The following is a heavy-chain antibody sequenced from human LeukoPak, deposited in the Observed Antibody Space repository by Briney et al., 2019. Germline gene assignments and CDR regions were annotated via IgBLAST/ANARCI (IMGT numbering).Heavy chain of an antibody. D-gene: IGHD4-23*01. CDR2: IYFSGST. Sequence: SETLSLTCTVSGGSIGTSHYYWGWLRQPPGKGLEWIGSIYFSGSTNYNPSLKSRVSISVDTSKNQFSLRLSSVTASDTAVYYCARGQDTVLTSRDAFDFWGQGTMVTVSS. J-gene: IGHJ3*01. CDR3: ARGQDTVLTSRDAFDF. CDR1: GGSIGTSHYY. V-gene: IGHV4-39*01.